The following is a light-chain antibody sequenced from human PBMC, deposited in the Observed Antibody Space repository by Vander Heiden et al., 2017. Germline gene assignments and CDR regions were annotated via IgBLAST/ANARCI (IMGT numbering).Light chain of an antibody. J-gene: IGKJ2*01. CDR2: GAS. CDR1: QSVSSSY. CDR3: QQDCSSHT. Sequence: EIVLTKSPGTLSLSPGERATLSCRASQSVSSSYLAWYQQKPGQAPRLLIYGASSRATGIPDRFSGSGSGTDFTLTISRLEPEDFAVYYCQQDCSSHTFGQGTKLEIK. V-gene: IGKV3-20*01.